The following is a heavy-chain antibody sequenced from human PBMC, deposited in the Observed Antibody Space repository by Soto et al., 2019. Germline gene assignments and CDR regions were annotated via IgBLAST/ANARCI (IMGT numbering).Heavy chain of an antibody. CDR3: ARVSRVSRYYFEY. J-gene: IGHJ4*02. V-gene: IGHV4-59*01. Sequence: QVQLQESGPGLVKPSETLSLSCSVSGGSINNYYWTWIRQPPGKELEWIGYNYYRGDTNYNPSLKSRVTISVDTSKNQFSLKLRSVTAADTAVYYCARVSRVSRYYFEYWGQGILVTVAS. CDR2: NYYRGDT. CDR1: GGSINNYY.